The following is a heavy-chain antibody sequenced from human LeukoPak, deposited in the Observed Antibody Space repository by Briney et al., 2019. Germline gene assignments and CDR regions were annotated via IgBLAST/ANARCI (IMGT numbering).Heavy chain of an antibody. CDR2: INHSGST. Sequence: SETLSLTCAVYGGSFSGYYWSWIRQPPGKGLEWIGEINHSGSTNYNPSLKSRVTISVDTSKNQFSLKLSSVTAADTAVYYCASRAVLLWFGDHAFDIWGQGTMVTVSS. D-gene: IGHD3-10*01. CDR1: GGSFSGYY. V-gene: IGHV4-34*01. J-gene: IGHJ3*02. CDR3: ASRAVLLWFGDHAFDI.